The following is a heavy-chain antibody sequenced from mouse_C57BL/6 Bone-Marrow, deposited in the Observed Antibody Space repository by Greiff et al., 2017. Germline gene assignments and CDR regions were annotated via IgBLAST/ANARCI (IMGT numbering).Heavy chain of an antibody. V-gene: IGHV1-49*01. CDR1: YFAFMASA. D-gene: IGHD5-5*01. J-gene: IGHJ3*01. CDR3: ASEILPMELAY. CDR2: ITMYSDAT. Sequence: LQQSGAELVRPGSSVKLSCKASYFAFMASAMHWVKQRPGHGLEWIGSITMYSDATEYSENFKGKATLTANTSSSTSYMELSSLTSEDSAVYDCASEILPMELAYWGQGTLVTVSA.